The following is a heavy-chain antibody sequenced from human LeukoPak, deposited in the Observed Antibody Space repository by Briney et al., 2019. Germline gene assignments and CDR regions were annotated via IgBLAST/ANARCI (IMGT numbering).Heavy chain of an antibody. J-gene: IGHJ5*02. CDR3: ARVFAASSWTREYNWFDP. V-gene: IGHV4-59*01. CDR2: IYHSGTT. Sequence: PSETLSLTCTGSGGSISSYYWSWIRQPPGKGLEWIGYIYHSGTTNYNPSLKSRVTISVDTSKNQFSLKLSSVTAADTAVYYCARVFAASSWTREYNWFDPWGQGTLVTVSS. D-gene: IGHD6-13*01. CDR1: GGSISSYY.